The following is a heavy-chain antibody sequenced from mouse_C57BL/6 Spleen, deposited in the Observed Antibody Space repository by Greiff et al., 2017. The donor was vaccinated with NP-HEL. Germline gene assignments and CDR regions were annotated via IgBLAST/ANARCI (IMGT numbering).Heavy chain of an antibody. V-gene: IGHV1-62-2*01. J-gene: IGHJ2*01. D-gene: IGHD2-4*01. CDR1: GYTFTEYT. Sequence: QVQLQQSGAELVKPGASVKLSCKASGYTFTEYTIHWVKQRSGQGLEWIGWFYPGSGSIKYNEKFKDKATLTADKSSSTVYMELSRLTSEDSAVYFCARHEDGLYDYDEGYYFDYWGQGTTLTVSS. CDR2: FYPGSGSI. CDR3: ARHEDGLYDYDEGYYFDY.